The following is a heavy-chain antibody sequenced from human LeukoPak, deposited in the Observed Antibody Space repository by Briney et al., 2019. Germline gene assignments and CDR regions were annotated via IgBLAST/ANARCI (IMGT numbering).Heavy chain of an antibody. CDR3: ARTYSWSLSRFDY. D-gene: IGHD3-16*02. CDR1: GYTFTSYY. Sequence: ASVKVSCKASGYTFTSYYLYWVRQAPGQGLEWMGIINPSGGSTNYAQKFQGRVTMTRDTSTSTVYMELSSLRAEDTAVYYCARTYSWSLSRFDYWGQGTLVTVSS. V-gene: IGHV1-46*01. J-gene: IGHJ4*02. CDR2: INPSGGST.